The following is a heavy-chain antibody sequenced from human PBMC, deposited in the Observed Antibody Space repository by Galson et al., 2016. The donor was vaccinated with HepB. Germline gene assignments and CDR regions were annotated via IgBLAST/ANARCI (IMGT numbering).Heavy chain of an antibody. V-gene: IGHV1-69*06. CDR2: IIPILGTP. CDR3: ARPSMAYYYSYAMDV. J-gene: IGHJ6*02. CDR1: GGTFSTYA. Sequence: SCKASGGTFSTYAISWVRQAPGQALEWMGGIIPILGTPNYAQKFQDRVTITADKSTSTAYMELSSLRSEDTAMYYCARPSMAYYYSYAMDVWGQGTTVTVSS. D-gene: IGHD2/OR15-2a*01.